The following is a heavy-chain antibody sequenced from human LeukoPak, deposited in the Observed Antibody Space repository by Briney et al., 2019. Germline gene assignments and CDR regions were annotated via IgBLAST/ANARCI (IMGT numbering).Heavy chain of an antibody. CDR2: IIPIFGTA. V-gene: IGHV1-69*05. J-gene: IGHJ4*02. CDR1: GGTFSSYA. Sequence: SVKVSCKASGGTFSSYAISWVRQVPGQGLEWMGGIIPIFGTANYAQKFQGRFTITTDESTNTAYMELSSLGFEDTAVYYCARGDNNGWYSDYWGQGTLVTVSS. CDR3: ARGDNNGWYSDY. D-gene: IGHD6-19*01.